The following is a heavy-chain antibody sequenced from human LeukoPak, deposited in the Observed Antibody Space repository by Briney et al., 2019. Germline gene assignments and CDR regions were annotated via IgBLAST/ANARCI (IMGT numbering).Heavy chain of an antibody. CDR3: ANLGSGPNPDY. Sequence: GGSLRLSCAASGFTFSSYGMTWVRQAPGKGLEWVSYISSSGSTIYYADSVKGRFTISRDNSKNTLYLQTNSLRAEDTAVYYCANLGSGPNPDYWGQGTLVTVSS. V-gene: IGHV3-48*01. J-gene: IGHJ4*02. CDR2: ISSSGSTI. CDR1: GFTFSSYG. D-gene: IGHD3-10*01.